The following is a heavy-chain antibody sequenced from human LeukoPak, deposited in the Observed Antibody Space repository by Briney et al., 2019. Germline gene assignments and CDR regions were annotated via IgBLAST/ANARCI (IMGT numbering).Heavy chain of an antibody. Sequence: GGYLRLSCAASGFTFSSCAMTWVRQAPGHGLEWVSTISDSGGNTYYADSVKGWVTISRDNSKNTLYLQMNSLRAEDTAVYYCAKGSLHPGIFDYWGQGTLVTVSS. J-gene: IGHJ4*02. V-gene: IGHV3-23*01. CDR2: ISDSGGNT. CDR3: AKGSLHPGIFDY. CDR1: GFTFSSCA.